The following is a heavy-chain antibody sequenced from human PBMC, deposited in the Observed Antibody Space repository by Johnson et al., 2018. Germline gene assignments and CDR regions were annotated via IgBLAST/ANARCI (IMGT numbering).Heavy chain of an antibody. CDR2: ISSSSRTI. J-gene: IGHJ1*01. CDR3: ARVTTDFYDSSGYGFQH. CDR1: GLSFSSYS. Sequence: VQLQESGGGLVQXGGSLRLXCEATGLSFSSYSLNWVRQAPGKGLEWISYISSSSRTIYYADSVKGRFTISRDDAKNSLYLQMNSLRAEDTAVYYCARVTTDFYDSSGYGFQHWGQGTLVTVSS. V-gene: IGHV3-48*01. D-gene: IGHD3-22*01.